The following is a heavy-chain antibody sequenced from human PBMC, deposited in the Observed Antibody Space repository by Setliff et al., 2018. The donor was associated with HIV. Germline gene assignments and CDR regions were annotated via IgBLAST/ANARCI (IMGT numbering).Heavy chain of an antibody. D-gene: IGHD4-4*01. V-gene: IGHV3-23*01. Sequence: GGSLRLSCAATGFTFSSYAMSWVRQAPGKGLEWVSTLSESGDTTYYADAVKGRFTISRDNSKTTVYLQMTGLRPEDTAVYYCATRYSNFLPVGLLEFDPWGQGTRVTVSS. CDR2: LSESGDTT. CDR3: ATRYSNFLPVGLLEFDP. CDR1: GFTFSSYA. J-gene: IGHJ5*02.